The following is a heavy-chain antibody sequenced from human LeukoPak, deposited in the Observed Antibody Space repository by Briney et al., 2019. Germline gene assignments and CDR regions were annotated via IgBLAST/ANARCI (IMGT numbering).Heavy chain of an antibody. J-gene: IGHJ4*02. CDR2: IKQDGSEK. Sequence: PGGSLRLSCAASGFTFSSYWMSWVRQAPGKGLEWVANIKQDGSEKYYVDSVKGRFTISRDNAKNSLYLQMSSLRAEDTAVYYCARINWEIDFWSGYSYYFDYWGQGTLVTVSS. V-gene: IGHV3-7*01. CDR1: GFTFSSYW. D-gene: IGHD3-3*01. CDR3: ARINWEIDFWSGYSYYFDY.